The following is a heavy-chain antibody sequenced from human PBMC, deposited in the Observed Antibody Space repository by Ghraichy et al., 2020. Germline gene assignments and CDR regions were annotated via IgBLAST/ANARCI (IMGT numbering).Heavy chain of an antibody. CDR1: GFTFSSYS. CDR3: ARELSTWNYEKNWFDP. V-gene: IGHV3-21*01. CDR2: ISSSSSYI. J-gene: IGHJ5*02. D-gene: IGHD1-7*01. Sequence: LTCAASGFTFSSYSMNWVRRAPGKGLEWVSSISSSSSYIYYADSVKGRFTISRDNAKNSLYLQMNSLRAEDTAVYYCARELSTWNYEKNWFDPWGQGTLVTVSS.